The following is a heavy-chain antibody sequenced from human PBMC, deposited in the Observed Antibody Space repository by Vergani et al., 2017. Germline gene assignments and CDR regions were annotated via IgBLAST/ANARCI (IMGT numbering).Heavy chain of an antibody. Sequence: EVQLLESGGGLVQPGGSLRLSCAASGFTFSSYAMSWFRQAPGKGLEWVSAISGSGGSTYYADSVKGRFTISRDHSKNTLYLQMNSLRAEDTAVYYCAKDKSYLTVAGTGYGMDVWGQGTTVTVSS. D-gene: IGHD6-19*01. CDR3: AKDKSYLTVAGTGYGMDV. CDR1: GFTFSSYA. CDR2: ISGSGGST. V-gene: IGHV3-23*01. J-gene: IGHJ6*02.